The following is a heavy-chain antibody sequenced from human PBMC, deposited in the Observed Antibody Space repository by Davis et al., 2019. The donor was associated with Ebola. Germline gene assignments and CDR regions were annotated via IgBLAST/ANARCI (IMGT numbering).Heavy chain of an antibody. CDR1: GFTFSSYW. V-gene: IGHV3-21*05. D-gene: IGHD6-13*01. CDR3: AKDQAAAAGY. CDR2: ISSSSSYT. Sequence: GESLKISCAASGFTFSSYWMHWVRQAPGKGLEWVSYISSSSSYTNYADSVKGRFTISRDNSKNTLYLQMNSLRAEDTAVYYCAKDQAAAAGYWGQGTLVTVSS. J-gene: IGHJ4*02.